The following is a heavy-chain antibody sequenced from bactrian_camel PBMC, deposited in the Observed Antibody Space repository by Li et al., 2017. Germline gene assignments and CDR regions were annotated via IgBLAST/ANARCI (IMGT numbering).Heavy chain of an antibody. CDR1: GFTFSRAA. CDR3: AADRVGPSFGYNY. Sequence: VQLVESGGDLVQPGGSLRLSCTTSGFTFSRAAMSWIRQAPGKGLEWVSTILKTGTTTRYSDSVKGRFIISRDDAKNTLFLQLNRLEFEDTAMYYCAADRVGPSFGYNYWGQGTQVTVS. CDR2: ILKTGTTT. J-gene: IGHJ4*01. V-gene: IGHV3S42*01. D-gene: IGHD1*01.